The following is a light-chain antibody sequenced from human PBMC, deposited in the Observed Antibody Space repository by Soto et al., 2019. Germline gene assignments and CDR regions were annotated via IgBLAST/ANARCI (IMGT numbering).Light chain of an antibody. CDR1: SSDVGGYNY. J-gene: IGLJ1*01. Sequence: ALTQPPSASGSPGQSVAISFTGTSSDVGGYNYVSWYQQHPGKAPNLMIYEVNKRPSGVPDRFSGSKSGNTASLTVSGLQAEDEADYYCSSYAGSSNVFGTGTKLTVL. CDR3: SSYAGSSNV. V-gene: IGLV2-8*01. CDR2: EVN.